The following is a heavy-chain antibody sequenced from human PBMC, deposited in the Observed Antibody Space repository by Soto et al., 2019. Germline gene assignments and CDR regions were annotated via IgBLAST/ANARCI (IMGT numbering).Heavy chain of an antibody. D-gene: IGHD5-12*01. V-gene: IGHV4-34*01. J-gene: IGHJ4*02. Sequence: QVQLQQWGAGLLKPSETLSLNCAVNGGSLSHYYWSWIRQPPGKGLEWIGEIKGDGSTNYSPSLRGRATISSYTSNNQFSLRLYAVTAADTGVYYCARGQEGVVATHWDQGTLVTVSS. CDR3: ARGQEGVVATH. CDR1: GGSLSHYY. CDR2: IKGDGST.